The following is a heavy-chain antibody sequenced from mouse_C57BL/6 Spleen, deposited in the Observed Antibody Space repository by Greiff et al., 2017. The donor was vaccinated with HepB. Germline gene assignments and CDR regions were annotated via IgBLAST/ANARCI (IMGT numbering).Heavy chain of an antibody. Sequence: QVQLKQSGPELVKPGASVKISCKASGYAFSSSWMNWVKQRPGKGLEWIGRIYPGDGDTNYNGKFKGKATLTADKSSSTAYMQLSSLTSEDSAVYFCARGGVYYYGSSSFDYWGQGTTLTVSS. V-gene: IGHV1-82*01. J-gene: IGHJ2*01. CDR3: ARGGVYYYGSSSFDY. CDR2: IYPGDGDT. D-gene: IGHD1-1*01. CDR1: GYAFSSSW.